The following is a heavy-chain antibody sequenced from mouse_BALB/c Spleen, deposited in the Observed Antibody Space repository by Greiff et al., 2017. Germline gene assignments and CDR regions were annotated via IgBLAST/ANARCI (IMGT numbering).Heavy chain of an antibody. J-gene: IGHJ2*01. CDR1: GFNIKDYY. CDR3: APYYDYAAY. Sequence: EVQLQQSGAELVRPGALVKLSCKASGFNIKDYYMHWVKQRPEQGLEWIGWIDPENGNTIYDPKFQGKASITADTSSNTAYLQLSSLTSEDTAVYYCAPYYDYAAYGGQGTTLTVSS. V-gene: IGHV14-1*02. CDR2: IDPENGNT. D-gene: IGHD2-4*01.